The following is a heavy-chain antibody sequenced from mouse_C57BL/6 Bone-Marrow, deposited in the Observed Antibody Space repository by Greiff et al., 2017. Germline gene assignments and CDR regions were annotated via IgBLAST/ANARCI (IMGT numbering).Heavy chain of an antibody. Sequence: EVKVEESGGGLVKPGGSLKLSCAASGFTFSSYAMSWVRQTPEKRLEWVATISDGGSYTYYPDNVKGRFTISRDNAKNNLYLQMSHLKSEDTAMYYCAREGYSNPYWGQGTLVTVSA. CDR2: ISDGGSYT. D-gene: IGHD2-5*01. CDR1: GFTFSSYA. V-gene: IGHV5-4*01. J-gene: IGHJ3*01. CDR3: AREGYSNPY.